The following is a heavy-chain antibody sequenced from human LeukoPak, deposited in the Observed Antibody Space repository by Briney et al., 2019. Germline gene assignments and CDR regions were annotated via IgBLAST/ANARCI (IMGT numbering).Heavy chain of an antibody. V-gene: IGHV4-39*01. Sequence: PSETLSLTCTVSGGSISSSSNYWGWIRQPPGEGLEWIGSIYYSGSTYYNPSLKSRVTISVDTSKNQFSLKLSSVTAADTAVYFCARRTPSNWNDGYAFDIWGQGTMVTVSS. CDR1: GGSISSSSNY. CDR3: ARRTPSNWNDGYAFDI. J-gene: IGHJ3*02. D-gene: IGHD1-20*01. CDR2: IYYSGST.